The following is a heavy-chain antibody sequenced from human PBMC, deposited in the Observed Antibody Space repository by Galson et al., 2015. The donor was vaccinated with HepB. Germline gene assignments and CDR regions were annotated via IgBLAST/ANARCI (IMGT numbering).Heavy chain of an antibody. J-gene: IGHJ4*02. V-gene: IGHV1-46*01. CDR1: GYTFTSYY. Sequence: SVKVSCKASGYTFTSYYMHWVRQAPGQGLEWMGIINPSDGSTSYAQKFQGRVTMTRDTSTSTVYMELSSLRSEDTAVYYCARDGGLLLRLGELSLGDYWGQGTLVTVSS. CDR3: ARDGGLLLRLGELSLGDY. CDR2: INPSDGST. D-gene: IGHD3-16*02.